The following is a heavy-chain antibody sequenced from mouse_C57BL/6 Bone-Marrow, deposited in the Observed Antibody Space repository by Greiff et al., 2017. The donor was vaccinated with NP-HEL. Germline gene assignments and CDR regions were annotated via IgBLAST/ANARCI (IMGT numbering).Heavy chain of an antibody. CDR2: INPSNGGT. J-gene: IGHJ3*01. D-gene: IGHD2-5*01. CDR1: GFTFTSYW. Sequence: QVHVKQPGTELVKPGASVKLSCKASGFTFTSYWMHWVKQRPGQGLEWIGNINPSNGGTNYNEKFKSKATLTVDKSSSTAYMQLSSLTSEDSAVYYCAKVGYSNSFAYWGQGTLVTVSA. CDR3: AKVGYSNSFAY. V-gene: IGHV1-53*01.